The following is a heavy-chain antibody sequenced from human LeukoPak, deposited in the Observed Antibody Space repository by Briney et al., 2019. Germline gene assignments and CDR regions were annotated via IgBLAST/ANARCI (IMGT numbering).Heavy chain of an antibody. J-gene: IGHJ4*02. CDR3: ARFSHPLEMATISGYFDY. CDR2: ISYDGNNK. D-gene: IGHD5-24*01. Sequence: GGSLRLSCAASGFPFSNYGMHWVRQAPGKGREWVAVISYDGNNKYYTDSVKGRFTISRDNSKNTLYLQMNSLRAEDTAVYYCARFSHPLEMATISGYFDYWGQGTLVTVSS. V-gene: IGHV3-30*03. CDR1: GFPFSNYG.